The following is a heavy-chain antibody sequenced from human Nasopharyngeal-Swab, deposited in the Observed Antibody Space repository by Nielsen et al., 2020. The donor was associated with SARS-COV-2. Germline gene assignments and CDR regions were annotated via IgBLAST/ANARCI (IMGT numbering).Heavy chain of an antibody. Sequence: ASVKVSCKTSGYTFASFDINWVRQATGRGLEWVGWMNLDSGDTHYAQEFQGKVTLTRDPSRSTAYMELSSLRSEDTAVYYCARGPRPKRHLDYWGQGTLVTVSS. J-gene: IGHJ4*02. CDR1: GYTFASFD. CDR3: ARGPRPKRHLDY. V-gene: IGHV1-8*01. D-gene: IGHD1-1*01. CDR2: MNLDSGDT.